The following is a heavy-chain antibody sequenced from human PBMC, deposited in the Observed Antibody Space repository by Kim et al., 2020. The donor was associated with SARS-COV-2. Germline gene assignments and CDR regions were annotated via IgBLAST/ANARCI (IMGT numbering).Heavy chain of an antibody. J-gene: IGHJ4*02. CDR3: ARSIVGATPYFDY. V-gene: IGHV4-38-2*02. Sequence: SETLSLTCTVSGYSISSGYYWGWIRQPPGKGLEWIGSIYHSGSTYYNPSLKSRVTISVDTSKNQFSLKLSSVTAADTAVYYCARSIVGATPYFDYWGQGTLVTVSS. CDR1: GYSISSGYY. D-gene: IGHD1-26*01. CDR2: IYHSGST.